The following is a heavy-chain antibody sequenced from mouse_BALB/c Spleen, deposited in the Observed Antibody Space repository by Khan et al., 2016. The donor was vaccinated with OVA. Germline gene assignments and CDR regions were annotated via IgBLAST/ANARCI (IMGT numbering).Heavy chain of an antibody. J-gene: IGHJ2*01. CDR2: INPSIGDI. CDR3: ARRGLRWDFDY. D-gene: IGHD1-1*02. Sequence: QVPLKQSGAELAKPGASVKMSCKASGYNFINNWILWVKHGPGQGLVWIGYINPSIGDIENNQNFKDKATLTADKSSRTSYMQLSSLTSEDSAVYYCARRGLRWDFDYWGQGTTLPVSS. V-gene: IGHV1-7*01. CDR1: GYNFINNW.